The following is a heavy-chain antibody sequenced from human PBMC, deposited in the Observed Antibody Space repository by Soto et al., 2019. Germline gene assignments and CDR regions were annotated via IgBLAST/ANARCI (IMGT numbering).Heavy chain of an antibody. V-gene: IGHV4-34*01. CDR2: INHSGST. D-gene: IGHD6-13*01. Sequence: SETLSLTCTVYGGSFSRYYCSWIRQPPGKGLEWIGEINHSGSTNYNPSLKSRVTISVDTSKNQFSLKLSSVTAADTAVYYCARGVIAAAGLSTTVMFDYWGQGTLVTVSS. J-gene: IGHJ4*02. CDR1: GGSFSRYY. CDR3: ARGVIAAAGLSTTVMFDY.